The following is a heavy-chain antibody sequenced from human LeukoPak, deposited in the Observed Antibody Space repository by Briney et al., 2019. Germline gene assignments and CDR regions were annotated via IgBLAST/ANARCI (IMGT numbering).Heavy chain of an antibody. D-gene: IGHD3-10*01. CDR3: AKEGITMVRGVEVPYYGMDV. J-gene: IGHJ6*02. Sequence: GGSLRLSCAASGFTFDDYAMHWVRQAPGKGLEWVSGISWNSGSIGYADSVKGRFTISRDNAKNSLYLQMNSQRAEDTALYYCAKEGITMVRGVEVPYYGMDVWGQGTTVTVSS. CDR1: GFTFDDYA. V-gene: IGHV3-9*01. CDR2: ISWNSGSI.